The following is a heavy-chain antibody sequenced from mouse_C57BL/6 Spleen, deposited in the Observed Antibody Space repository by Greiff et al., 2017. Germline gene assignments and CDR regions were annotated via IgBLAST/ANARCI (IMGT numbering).Heavy chain of an antibody. D-gene: IGHD3-2*02. CDR1: GYTFTDYY. CDR3: ARGETAQATWFAY. J-gene: IGHJ3*01. CDR2: INPYNGGT. V-gene: IGHV1-19*01. Sequence: VQLQQSGPVLVKPGASVKMSCKASGYTFTDYYMNWVKQSHGKSLEWIGVINPYNGGTSYNQKFKGKATLTVDKSSSTAYMELNSLTSEDSAVYYCARGETAQATWFAYWGQGTLVTVSA.